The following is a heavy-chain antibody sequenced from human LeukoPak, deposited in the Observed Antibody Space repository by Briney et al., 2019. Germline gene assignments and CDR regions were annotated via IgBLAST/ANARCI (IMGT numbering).Heavy chain of an antibody. Sequence: GASVKVSCKASGYTFTGYYMHWVRQAPGQGLEWMGWINPNSGGTNYAQKFQGRVTMTRDTSISTAYMELSRLRSDDTAVYYCARDETYPPGNNWFDPWGQGTLVTVSS. CDR1: GYTFTGYY. CDR2: INPNSGGT. CDR3: ARDETYPPGNNWFDP. V-gene: IGHV1-2*02. J-gene: IGHJ5*02.